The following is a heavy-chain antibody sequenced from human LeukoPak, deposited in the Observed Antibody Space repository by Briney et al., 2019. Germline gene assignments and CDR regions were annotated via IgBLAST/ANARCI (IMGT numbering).Heavy chain of an antibody. CDR2: ISAYNGNT. CDR1: GYIFTSYG. D-gene: IGHD6-13*01. V-gene: IGHV1-18*01. J-gene: IGHJ6*03. Sequence: ASVKVSCKASGYIFTSYGISWVRQAPGQGLEWMGWISAYNGNTNYAQKLQGAVTMTTDTSTRTAYMELRSLRSDDTAVYYCARDGLTGYSSSWYGYYYYYYMDVWGKGTTVTVSS. CDR3: ARDGLTGYSSSWYGYYYYYYMDV.